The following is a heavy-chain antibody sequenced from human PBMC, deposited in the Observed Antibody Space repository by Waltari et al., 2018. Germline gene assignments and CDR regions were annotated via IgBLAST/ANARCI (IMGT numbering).Heavy chain of an antibody. CDR3: ARVGGVLMVFAPTGGWFDP. Sequence: QVQLQESGPGLVKPSETLSLTCTVSGCSISSYYWRWIRQPPGKGLEGIGYIYYSGSTNYTPSLKSRVTISVDTSKNQFSLKLSSVTAADTAVYYCARVGGVLMVFAPTGGWFDPWGQGTLVTVSS. V-gene: IGHV4-59*01. CDR2: IYYSGST. D-gene: IGHD2-8*01. J-gene: IGHJ5*02. CDR1: GCSISSYY.